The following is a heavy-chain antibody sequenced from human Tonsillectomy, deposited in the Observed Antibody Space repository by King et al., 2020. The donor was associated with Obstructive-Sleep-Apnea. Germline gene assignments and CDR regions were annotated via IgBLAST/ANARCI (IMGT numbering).Heavy chain of an antibody. CDR1: GGSISSNNY. J-gene: IGHJ4*02. CDR3: ARADRDTAMGLFDS. V-gene: IGHV4-39*07. D-gene: IGHD5-18*01. Sequence: QLQESGPELVKPSETLSLTCSVSGGSISSNNYWGWIRQPPGKGLEWIGNIYYSGSTYYNPSLKSRVTISVDTSTNQFSLKLSSVTAADKAVFYCARADRDTAMGLFDSWGQGTLVTVSS. CDR2: IYYSGST.